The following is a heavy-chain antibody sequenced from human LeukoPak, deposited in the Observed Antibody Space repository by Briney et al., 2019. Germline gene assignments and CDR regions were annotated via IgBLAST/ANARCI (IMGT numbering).Heavy chain of an antibody. CDR1: GFTFSSYG. V-gene: IGHV3-30*02. Sequence: GGSLRLSCAASGFTFSSYGMHWVRQAPGKGLEWVAFIRYDGSNKYYADSVKGRFTISRDNSKNTLYLQMNSLRAEDTAVYYCAKEHSSSWYDGDYWGQGTLVTVSS. D-gene: IGHD6-13*01. J-gene: IGHJ4*02. CDR3: AKEHSSSWYDGDY. CDR2: IRYDGSNK.